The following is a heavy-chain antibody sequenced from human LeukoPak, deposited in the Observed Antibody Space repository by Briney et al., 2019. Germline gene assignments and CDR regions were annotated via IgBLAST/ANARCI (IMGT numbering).Heavy chain of an antibody. Sequence: GGSLRLSCAASGFTVSSNYMNWVRQAPGKGLEWVSVIYSTGSTHYADSVKGRFTISRDNSKNTVYLQMNSLRAEDTAVYYCAKEMAAAGYFDYWGQGTLVTVSS. CDR1: GFTVSSNY. D-gene: IGHD6-13*01. CDR2: IYSTGST. V-gene: IGHV3-53*01. CDR3: AKEMAAAGYFDY. J-gene: IGHJ4*02.